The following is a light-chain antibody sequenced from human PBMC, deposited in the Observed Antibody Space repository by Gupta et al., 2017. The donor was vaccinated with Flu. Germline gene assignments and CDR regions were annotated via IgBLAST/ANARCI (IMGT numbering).Light chain of an antibody. J-gene: IGLJ3*02. CDR2: EDN. CDR1: SGSIASNS. CDR3: QSYDSSNWV. V-gene: IGLV6-57*03. Sequence: NFMLTQPHSVSASPVKTVTISCTRSSGSIASNSVQWYQQRPGSAPTTVIYEDNHRPSGVPDRFSGSIDSSSNSASLTISGLKTEDEADYYCQSYDSSNWVFGGGTKLTVL.